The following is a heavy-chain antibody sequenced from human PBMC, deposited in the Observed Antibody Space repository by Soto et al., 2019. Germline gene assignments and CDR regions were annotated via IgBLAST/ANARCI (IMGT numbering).Heavy chain of an antibody. CDR3: ARDKMKTTVSYYYYYGMDV. Sequence: QVQLQESGPGLVKPSQTLSLTCTVSGGSISSGGYYWSWIRQHPGKGLEWIGDIYYSGSTYYNPSLKSRVTISVDTSKNQFSLKLSSVTAADTAVYYCARDKMKTTVSYYYYYGMDVWGQGTTVTVSS. D-gene: IGHD4-17*01. J-gene: IGHJ6*02. CDR2: IYYSGST. CDR1: GGSISSGGYY. V-gene: IGHV4-31*03.